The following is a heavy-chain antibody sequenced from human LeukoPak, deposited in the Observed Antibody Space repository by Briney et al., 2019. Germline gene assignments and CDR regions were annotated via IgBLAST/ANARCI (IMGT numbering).Heavy chain of an antibody. J-gene: IGHJ4*02. CDR2: MNPNNGNA. CDR1: GYTFTNYD. Sequence: ASVKVSCKASGYTFTNYDINWVRQATGQGLEWMGWMNPNNGNAGYAQKFQDKVTMTRDTSISTAYMELGSLRSEDTAIYYCARGAWYNSAYTALHYFDYWGQGTLVTVSS. V-gene: IGHV1-8*01. D-gene: IGHD6-19*01. CDR3: ARGAWYNSAYTALHYFDY.